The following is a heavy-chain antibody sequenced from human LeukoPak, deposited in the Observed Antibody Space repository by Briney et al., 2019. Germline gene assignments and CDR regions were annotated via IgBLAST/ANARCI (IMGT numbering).Heavy chain of an antibody. V-gene: IGHV3-48*04. CDR1: GFTFSSYW. D-gene: IGHD6-13*01. CDR2: ISSSSSIV. Sequence: GGSLRLSCAASGFTFSSYWMNWVRQAPGKGLEWVSYISSSSSIVYYADSVKGRFTMSRDNAKNSLFLQMNSLRAEDTAVYYCARVLYSSSWFYFDYWGQGTLVTVSS. J-gene: IGHJ4*02. CDR3: ARVLYSSSWFYFDY.